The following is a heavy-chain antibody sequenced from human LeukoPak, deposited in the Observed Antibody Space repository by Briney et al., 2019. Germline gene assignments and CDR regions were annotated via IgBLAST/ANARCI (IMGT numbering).Heavy chain of an antibody. D-gene: IGHD3-10*01. CDR3: ARGRSYYYGSGSSPFDY. CDR1: GGSISSGSYY. CDR2: IYTSGST. Sequence: PSETLSLTCTVSGGSISSGSYYWSWIRQPAGKGLEWIGRIYTSGSTNYNPSLKSRVTISVDTSKNQFSLKLSSVTAADTAVYYCARGRSYYYGSGSSPFDYWGQGTLVTVSS. J-gene: IGHJ4*02. V-gene: IGHV4-61*02.